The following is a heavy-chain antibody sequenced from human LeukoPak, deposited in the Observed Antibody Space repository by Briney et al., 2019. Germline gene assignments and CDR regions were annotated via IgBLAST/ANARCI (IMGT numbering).Heavy chain of an antibody. Sequence: ASVNVSFKASGYTFTIYGISWVRQAPGQGPEWMGWISAYNGNTNYAQKLQGRVTMTTDTSTSTAYMELRSLRSDDTAVYYCARDQGYSSGWYPYYYYGMDVWGQGTTVTVSS. D-gene: IGHD6-19*01. CDR3: ARDQGYSSGWYPYYYYGMDV. J-gene: IGHJ6*02. CDR2: ISAYNGNT. CDR1: GYTFTIYG. V-gene: IGHV1-18*01.